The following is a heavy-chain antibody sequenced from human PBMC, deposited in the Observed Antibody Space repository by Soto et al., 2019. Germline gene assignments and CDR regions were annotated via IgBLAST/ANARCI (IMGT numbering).Heavy chain of an antibody. V-gene: IGHV3-30-3*01. CDR1: GFTFSSYA. CDR3: ARAEKEMAPWFDP. J-gene: IGHJ5*02. Sequence: TGGSLRLSCAASGFTFSSYAMHWVRQAPGKGLEWVAVISYDGSNKYYADSVKGRFTISRDNSKNTLYLQMNSLRAEDTAVYYCARAEKEMAPWFDPWGQGTLVTVSS. CDR2: ISYDGSNK.